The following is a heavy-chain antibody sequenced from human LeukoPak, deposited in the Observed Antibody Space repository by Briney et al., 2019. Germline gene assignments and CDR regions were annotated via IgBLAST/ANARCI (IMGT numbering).Heavy chain of an antibody. J-gene: IGHJ3*02. CDR2: IYYSGST. CDR3: TREWDYDILTGLTFDI. D-gene: IGHD3-9*01. CDR1: GGSISTYY. Sequence: RPSETLSLTCTVSGGSISTYYWSWIRQPPGKGLEWIGYIYYSGSTNYNPSLKSRVTISVDTPKNQFSLQLNSVTPEDTAVYYCTREWDYDILTGLTFDIWGQGTMVTASS. V-gene: IGHV4-59*12.